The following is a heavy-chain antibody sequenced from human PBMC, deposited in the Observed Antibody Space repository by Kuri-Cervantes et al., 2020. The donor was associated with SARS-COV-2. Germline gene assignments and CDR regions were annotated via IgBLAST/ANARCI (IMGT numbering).Heavy chain of an antibody. CDR3: ARDRGVDYCSSTSCPSGPFGPFDP. D-gene: IGHD2-2*01. V-gene: IGHV3-30-3*01. CDR1: GFTFSSYA. Sequence: GGSLRLSCAASGFTFSSYAMHWVRQAPGKGLEWVAVISYDGSNKYYADSVKGRFTISRDNSKNTLYLQMNSLRAEDTAVYYCARDRGVDYCSSTSCPSGPFGPFDPRGQGTLVTVSS. CDR2: ISYDGSNK. J-gene: IGHJ5*02.